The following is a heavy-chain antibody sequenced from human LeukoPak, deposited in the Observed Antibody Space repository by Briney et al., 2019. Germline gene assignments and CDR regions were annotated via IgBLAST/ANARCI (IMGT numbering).Heavy chain of an antibody. CDR1: GFTFSSYS. V-gene: IGHV3-48*01. CDR2: ISSSSSTI. CDR3: ARYSTLETRNAFDL. J-gene: IGHJ3*01. D-gene: IGHD4-23*01. Sequence: GGSLRLSCAASGFTFSSYSMNWVRQAPGKGLEWVSYISSSSSTIYYTDSVKGRFTISRDNAKNSLYLQMNSLRAEDTAVYFCARYSTLETRNAFDLWGQGTMVTVSS.